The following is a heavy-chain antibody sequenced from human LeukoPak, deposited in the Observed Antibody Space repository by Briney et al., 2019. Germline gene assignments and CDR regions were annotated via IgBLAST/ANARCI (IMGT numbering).Heavy chain of an antibody. CDR3: AREPGYSSSLDY. CDR2: ISSSSSYI. V-gene: IGHV3-21*01. D-gene: IGHD6-13*01. J-gene: IGHJ4*02. CDR1: GFTFSSFT. Sequence: GGSLRLSCAPSGFTFSSFTMSWVRQAPGKGLEWVSSISSSSSYIYYADSVKGRFTISRDNAKNSLYLQMNSLRAEDTAVYYCAREPGYSSSLDYWGQGTLVTVSS.